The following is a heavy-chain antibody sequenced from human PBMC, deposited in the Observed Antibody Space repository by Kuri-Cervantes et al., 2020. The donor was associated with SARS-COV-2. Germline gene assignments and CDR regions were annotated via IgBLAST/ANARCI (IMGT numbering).Heavy chain of an antibody. CDR3: ARGMVRGIIQYYYYPMDV. V-gene: IGHV1-2*04. CDR2: INPNSGGT. Sequence: ASVKVSCKASGYTFSDYYIYWVRQAPGQGLERMGWINPNSGGTNYAQKFQGWVTMTRDTSINTAYMELSRLRSDDMAVYYCARGMVRGIIQYYYYPMDVCGQGTTVTVSS. J-gene: IGHJ6*02. D-gene: IGHD3-10*01. CDR1: GYTFSDYY.